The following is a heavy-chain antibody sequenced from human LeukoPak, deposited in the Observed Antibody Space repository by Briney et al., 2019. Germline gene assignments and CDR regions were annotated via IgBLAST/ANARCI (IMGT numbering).Heavy chain of an antibody. J-gene: IGHJ4*02. CDR2: ISSSSSYI. CDR1: GFTFSSYS. Sequence: PGGSLRLSCAASGFTFSSYSMNWVRQAPGKGLEWVSSISSSSSYIYYADSVKGRFTISRDNAKNSLYLQMNSLRAEDTAVYYCASDFGEWELLHNYFDYWGQGTLVTVSS. D-gene: IGHD1-26*01. V-gene: IGHV3-21*01. CDR3: ASDFGEWELLHNYFDY.